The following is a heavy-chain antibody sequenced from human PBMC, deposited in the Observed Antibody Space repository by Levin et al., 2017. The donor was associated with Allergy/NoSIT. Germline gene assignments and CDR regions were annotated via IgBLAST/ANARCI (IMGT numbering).Heavy chain of an antibody. D-gene: IGHD3-9*01. CDR2: IYYSGST. Sequence: NSGGSLRLSCNVSGGHISSYYWSWIRQPPGKGLEWIGYIYYSGSTNYNPSLKSRVTISVDTSKNQFSLKLSSVTAADTAVYYCARDADGYDILTGYTVRYGMDVWGQGTTVSVSS. CDR3: ARDADGYDILTGYTVRYGMDV. CDR1: GGHISSYY. V-gene: IGHV4-59*01. J-gene: IGHJ6*02.